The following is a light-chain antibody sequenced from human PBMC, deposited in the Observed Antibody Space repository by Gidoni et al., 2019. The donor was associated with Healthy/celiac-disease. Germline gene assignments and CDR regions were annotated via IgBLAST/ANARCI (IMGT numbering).Light chain of an antibody. V-gene: IGKV3-20*01. CDR3: QQYGSSPSIT. CDR1: QSVSSSY. Sequence: ELVLTHSPRTLSLSPGERATLSCRASQSVSSSYLAWYQQKPGQAPRLLIYGASSRATGIADRFSGSGSGTDVTLTISRLEPEDVAVYYCQQYGSSPSITFGQGTRLEIK. CDR2: GAS. J-gene: IGKJ5*01.